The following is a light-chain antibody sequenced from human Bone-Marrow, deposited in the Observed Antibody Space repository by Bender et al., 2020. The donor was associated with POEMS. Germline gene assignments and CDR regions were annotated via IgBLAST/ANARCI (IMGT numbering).Light chain of an antibody. V-gene: IGLV2-8*01. CDR3: SSYAGSNNFV. CDR1: SSDVGAYNY. CDR2: EVS. J-gene: IGLJ2*01. Sequence: QSALTQPRSVSGSPGQSVTISCTGTSSDVGAYNYVSWYQQHPGKAPKLMIYEVSKRPSGVPDRFSGSKSGNTASLTVSGLQAEDEADYYCSSYAGSNNFVFGGGTKVTVL.